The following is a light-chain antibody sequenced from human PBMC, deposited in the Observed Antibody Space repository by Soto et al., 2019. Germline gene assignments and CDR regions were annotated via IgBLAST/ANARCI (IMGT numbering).Light chain of an antibody. CDR3: QQYGSSTYT. Sequence: DIVLTQSPGSLSLSPRERATLSCRASQSVRSNHLAWYQQKPGQAPRLIIYGASRRATGIPDRFSGSGSGTEFTLTISRLEPEDFAVYYCQQYGSSTYTFGQGTKVEIK. CDR1: QSVRSNH. J-gene: IGKJ2*01. CDR2: GAS. V-gene: IGKV3-20*01.